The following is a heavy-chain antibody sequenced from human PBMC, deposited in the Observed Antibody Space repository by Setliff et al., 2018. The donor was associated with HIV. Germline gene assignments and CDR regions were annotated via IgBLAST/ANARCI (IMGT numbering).Heavy chain of an antibody. V-gene: IGHV1-18*01. Sequence: ASVKVSCKASGYIFSSYGITWVRQAPGQGLEWMGWISAYSGNTNYAQKFQGRVTMITDTSTNTAYMELKSLRSDDTAVYYCARSYCTNGVCYRVDYWGQGTLVTVSS. D-gene: IGHD2-8*01. CDR1: GYIFSSYG. J-gene: IGHJ4*02. CDR3: ARSYCTNGVCYRVDY. CDR2: ISAYSGNT.